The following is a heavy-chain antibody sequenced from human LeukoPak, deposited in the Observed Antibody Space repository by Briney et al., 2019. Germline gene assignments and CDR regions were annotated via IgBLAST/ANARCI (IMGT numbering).Heavy chain of an antibody. CDR3: AKSSGWDLDAFDI. V-gene: IGHV1-8*03. D-gene: IGHD6-19*01. CDR2: MNPKRGNT. Sequence: ASVKVSCKASGYTFSSYDINWVRQAPGQGLEWMGWMNPKRGNTGYAHKFQGRVTITRNTSITTAYMELSSLRSEDTAVYYCAKSSGWDLDAFDIWGQGTMVTVSS. J-gene: IGHJ3*02. CDR1: GYTFSSYD.